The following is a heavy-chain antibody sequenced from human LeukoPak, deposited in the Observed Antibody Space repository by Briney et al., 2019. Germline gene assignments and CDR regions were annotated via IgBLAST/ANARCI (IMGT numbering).Heavy chain of an antibody. J-gene: IGHJ4*02. Sequence: SETLSLTCTVSGGSISSYYWTWIRQPAGKGLEWIGRVYTTGSTNYNPSLNRRVTMSVDTSKNQFSLKLSSVTAADTAVYYCAREEDIVVVPAATVFDYWGQGTLVTVSS. CDR3: AREEDIVVVPAATVFDY. D-gene: IGHD2-2*01. CDR2: VYTTGST. V-gene: IGHV4-4*07. CDR1: GGSISSYY.